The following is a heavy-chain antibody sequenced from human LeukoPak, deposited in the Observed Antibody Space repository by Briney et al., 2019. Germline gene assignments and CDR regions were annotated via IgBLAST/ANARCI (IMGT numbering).Heavy chain of an antibody. CDR3: ARVEYSSSSVYDY. CDR2: INPGGRST. CDR1: GYTFTNYY. D-gene: IGHD6-6*01. J-gene: IGHJ4*02. V-gene: IGHV1-46*01. Sequence: VASVKVSCKASGYTFTNYYIHWVRQAPGQGLAWMGIINPGGRSTNYAQKFQGRVTMTRDTSINTAYMEPSRLRSDDTAVYYCARVEYSSSSVYDYWGQGTVVTVSS.